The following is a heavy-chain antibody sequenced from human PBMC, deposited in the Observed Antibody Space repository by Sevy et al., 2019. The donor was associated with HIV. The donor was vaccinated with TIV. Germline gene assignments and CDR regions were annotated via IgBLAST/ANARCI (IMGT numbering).Heavy chain of an antibody. J-gene: IGHJ4*02. V-gene: IGHV3-48*03. CDR1: GFTFSDYE. D-gene: IGHD2-15*01. CDR3: AGDGKYCSGGRCYPY. Sequence: GGSLRLSCAASGFTFSDYEMNWGRQAPGMGLEWVSFISPSGDTSYYADSVKGRFTISRDNAKKSLYLQMSSLRAEDTAVYYCAGDGKYCSGGRCYPYWGLGTLVTVSS. CDR2: ISPSGDTS.